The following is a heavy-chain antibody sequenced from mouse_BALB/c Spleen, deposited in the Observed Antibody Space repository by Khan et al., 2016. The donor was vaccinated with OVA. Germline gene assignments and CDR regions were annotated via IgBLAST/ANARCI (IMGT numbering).Heavy chain of an antibody. CDR3: ARDYWFAY. J-gene: IGHJ3*01. V-gene: IGHV5-6-5*01. CDR2: ISSGDST. CDR1: GFTFSNYA. Sequence: EVELVESGGGLVKPVGSLKLSCAASGFTFSNYAMSWVRQSPEKRLEWVASISSGDSTYYPDSVKGRFTISRDNARNILYLQMSSLRSEDTAMYYCARDYWFAYWGQGTLVTVSA.